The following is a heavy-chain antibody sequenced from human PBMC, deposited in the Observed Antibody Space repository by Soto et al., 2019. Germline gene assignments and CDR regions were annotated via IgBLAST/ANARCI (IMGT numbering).Heavy chain of an antibody. CDR3: ANQGEYYGSGNVY. CDR1: GFTFSSYA. D-gene: IGHD3-10*01. J-gene: IGHJ4*02. Sequence: EVQLLESGGGLVQPGGSLRLSCAASGFTFSSYAMSWVRQALGTGLEWVSDISGSVGSTYYADSVKGRFTISRGNSKNTLDLQMNSLRAEDTAVYYCANQGEYYGSGNVYWGQGSLVTVSS. CDR2: ISGSVGST. V-gene: IGHV3-23*01.